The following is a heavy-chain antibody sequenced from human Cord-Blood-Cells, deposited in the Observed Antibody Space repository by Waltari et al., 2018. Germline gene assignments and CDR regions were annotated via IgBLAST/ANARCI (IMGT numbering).Heavy chain of an antibody. J-gene: IGHJ6*02. CDR1: GYTFTSYA. D-gene: IGHD2-2*01. CDR2: IKTNTGNP. V-gene: IGHV7-4-1*02. Sequence: QVQLVQSGSELKKPGASVKVSCKASGYTFTSYAMNWVRQAPGQGLEWMGWIKTNTGNPTYAQGFTGRFVFSLDTSVSTAYLQISSLKAEDTAVYYCARDGDIVVVPAARKYGMDVWGQGTTVTVSS. CDR3: ARDGDIVVVPAARKYGMDV.